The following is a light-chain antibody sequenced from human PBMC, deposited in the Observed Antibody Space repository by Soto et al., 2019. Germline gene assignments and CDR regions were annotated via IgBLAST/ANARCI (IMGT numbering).Light chain of an antibody. CDR3: ATWDDSLNGVV. CDR1: SSNIGSNN. J-gene: IGLJ2*01. CDR2: GNN. V-gene: IGLV1-44*01. Sequence: QSVLTQPHSASGTPGQRVTISCSGSSSNIGSNNINWYQRLPGTAPKLLIYGNNLRPSGVPDRFSGSKSGTSASLAISGLQSEDEADYYCATWDDSLNGVVFGGGTKLTVL.